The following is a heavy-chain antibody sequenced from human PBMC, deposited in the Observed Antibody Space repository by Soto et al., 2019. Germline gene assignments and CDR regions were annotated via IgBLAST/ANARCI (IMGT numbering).Heavy chain of an antibody. CDR3: ARDRHGFLELSRYYYMDV. J-gene: IGHJ6*03. CDR1: GYTFTSYA. CDR2: INAGNGNT. V-gene: IGHV1-3*01. D-gene: IGHD3-3*01. Sequence: ASVKVSCKASGYTFTSYAMHWVRQAPGQRLEWMGWINAGNGNTKYSQKFQGRVTITRDTSASTAYMELSSLRSEDTAVYYCARDRHGFLELSRYYYMDVWGKGTTVTVSS.